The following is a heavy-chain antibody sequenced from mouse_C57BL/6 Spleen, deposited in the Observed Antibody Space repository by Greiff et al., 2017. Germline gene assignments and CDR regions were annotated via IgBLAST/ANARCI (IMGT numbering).Heavy chain of an antibody. CDR3: TTLITTVVAPPDV. CDR2: IDPENGDT. D-gene: IGHD1-1*01. J-gene: IGHJ1*03. Sequence: VQLQQSGAELVRPGASVKLSCTASGFNIKDDYMHWVKQRPEQGLEWIGWIDPENGDTEYASKFQGKATITADTSSNTAYLQLSSLTYEDTAVYYCTTLITTVVAPPDVWGTGTTVTVSS. CDR1: GFNIKDDY. V-gene: IGHV14-4*01.